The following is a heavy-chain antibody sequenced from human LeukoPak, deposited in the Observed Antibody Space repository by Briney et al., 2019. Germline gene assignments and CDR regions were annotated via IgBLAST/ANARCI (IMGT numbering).Heavy chain of an antibody. Sequence: SETLSLTCTVSGGSISSSSYYWGWIRQPPGKGLEWIGSIYYSGSTYYNPSLKSRVTISVDTSKNQFSLKLSSVTAADTAVYYCARRIPGEYFDYWGQGTLVTVSS. V-gene: IGHV4-39*07. D-gene: IGHD3-10*01. CDR3: ARRIPGEYFDY. J-gene: IGHJ4*02. CDR2: IYYSGST. CDR1: GGSISSSSYY.